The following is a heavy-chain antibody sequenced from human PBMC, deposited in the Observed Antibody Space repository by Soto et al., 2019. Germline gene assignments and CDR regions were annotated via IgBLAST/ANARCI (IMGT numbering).Heavy chain of an antibody. CDR2: ISNDGNNK. CDR1: GFTFSSYG. D-gene: IGHD2-2*01. J-gene: IGHJ5*02. Sequence: QVQLVESGGGVVQPGRSLRLSCAASGFTFSSYGMHWVRQAPGKGLEWVAVISNDGNNKYYADSVKGRFTTSRDKSKNTLYLQMNSLRGDDTDVYYCAKDSYCSSTSCPTGSSGGSWGQGTLVTVSS. V-gene: IGHV3-30*18. CDR3: AKDSYCSSTSCPTGSSGGS.